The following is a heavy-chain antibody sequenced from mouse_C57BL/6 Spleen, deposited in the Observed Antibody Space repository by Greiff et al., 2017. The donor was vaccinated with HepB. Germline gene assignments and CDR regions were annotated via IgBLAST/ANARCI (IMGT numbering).Heavy chain of an antibody. CDR3: ARCLDGYYEDY. J-gene: IGHJ2*01. D-gene: IGHD2-3*01. CDR2: ISYDGSN. Sequence: DVKLQESGPGLVKPSQSLSLTCSVTGYSITSGYYWNWIRQFPGNKLEWMGYISYDGSNNYNPSLKNRISITRDTSKNQFFLKLNSVTTEDTATYYCARCLDGYYEDYWGQGTTLTVSS. V-gene: IGHV3-6*01. CDR1: GYSITSGYY.